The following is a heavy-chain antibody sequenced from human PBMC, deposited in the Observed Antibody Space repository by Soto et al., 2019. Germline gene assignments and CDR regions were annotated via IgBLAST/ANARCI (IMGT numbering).Heavy chain of an antibody. J-gene: IGHJ4*02. CDR2: ISYDGSNK. CDR3: AKDIGDPTFDY. V-gene: IGHV3-30*18. D-gene: IGHD4-17*01. Sequence: QVQLVESGGGVVQPGRSLRLSCAASGFTLSSYGMHWVRQAPGKGLEWVAVISYDGSNKYYADSVKGRFTISRDNSKNTLYLQMNSLRAEDTAVYYCAKDIGDPTFDYWGQGTLVTVSS. CDR1: GFTLSSYG.